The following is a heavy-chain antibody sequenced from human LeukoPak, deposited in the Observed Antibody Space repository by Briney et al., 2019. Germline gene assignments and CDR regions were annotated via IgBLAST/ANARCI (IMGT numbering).Heavy chain of an antibody. V-gene: IGHV3-30*03. Sequence: GGSLRLSCAASGFTFSSYGMHWVRQAPGKGLEWVAVISHDGSNKYYADSVKGRFTISRDNSKNTLYLQMNSLRAEDTAVYYCARAPHGYSGYAPFDYWGQGTLVTVSS. D-gene: IGHD5-12*01. CDR3: ARAPHGYSGYAPFDY. CDR1: GFTFSSYG. CDR2: ISHDGSNK. J-gene: IGHJ4*02.